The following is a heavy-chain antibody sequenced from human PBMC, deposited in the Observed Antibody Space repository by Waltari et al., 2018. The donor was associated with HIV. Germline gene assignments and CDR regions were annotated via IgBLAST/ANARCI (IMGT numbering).Heavy chain of an antibody. Sequence: EVQLVASGGGLVQPGGSLRLSCAALAFTLRCYTMKRVRQAPGKGLGSISNMSRRRSTIYYADSVKARSTVTRDNAKSSVYMQMKRLGDEGTAVYYCARGCARLCDFDYWGQGTVGSVSS. J-gene: IGHJ4*02. CDR2: MSRRRSTI. CDR3: ARGCARLCDFDY. CDR1: AFTLRCYT. V-gene: IGHV3-48*02.